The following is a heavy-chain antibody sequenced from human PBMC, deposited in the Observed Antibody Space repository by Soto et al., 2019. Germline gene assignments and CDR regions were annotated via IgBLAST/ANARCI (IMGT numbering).Heavy chain of an antibody. Sequence: SETLSLTCTVSGGSVTTNSCYWTWIRRPPGKGLEWIGFISYFGSTNYNPSLSSRVTMSLDTSKNQFSLKLTSVTAADTAVYYFARFCGSGSSECLDYWGLGTLVTVSS. D-gene: IGHD3-10*01. CDR1: GGSVTTNSCY. J-gene: IGHJ4*02. CDR3: ARFCGSGSSECLDY. CDR2: ISYFGST. V-gene: IGHV4-61*01.